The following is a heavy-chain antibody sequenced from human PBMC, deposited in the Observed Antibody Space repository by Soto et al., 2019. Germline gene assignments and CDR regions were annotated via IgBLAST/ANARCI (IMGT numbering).Heavy chain of an antibody. D-gene: IGHD3-3*01. CDR1: GGSISSGGYY. J-gene: IGHJ4*02. V-gene: IGHV4-31*03. CDR2: IYYSGST. CDR3: AREATIFGVVQIDY. Sequence: SETLSLTCTVSGGSISSGGYYWSWIRQHPGKGLEWIGYIYYSGSTYYNPSLKSRVTISVDTSKNQFSLKLSSVTAADTAVYYCAREATIFGVVQIDYWGQGTLVTVSS.